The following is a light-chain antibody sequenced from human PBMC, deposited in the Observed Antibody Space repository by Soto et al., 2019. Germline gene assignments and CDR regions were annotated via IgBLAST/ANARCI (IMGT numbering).Light chain of an antibody. CDR3: QQYDDLPIT. CDR2: DAS. Sequence: DIQMTQSPSSLSASVRDTVTITCQASQDISHYLNWYQQKPGKALKLLIYDASNLHPGVPSRFRGSGSGTEFYFSITSPQTEDVATYNCQQYDDLPITFGKGTLLKIK. CDR1: QDISHY. V-gene: IGKV1-33*01. J-gene: IGKJ5*01.